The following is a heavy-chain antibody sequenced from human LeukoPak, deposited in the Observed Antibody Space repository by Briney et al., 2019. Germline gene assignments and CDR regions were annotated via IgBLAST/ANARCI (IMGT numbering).Heavy chain of an antibody. D-gene: IGHD3-3*01. CDR3: ARGLEGGITIFGVVIYGLDV. Sequence: SETLSLTCTVSGGSISSSSYYWGWIRQPPGKGLEWIGSIYYSGSTYYNPSLKSRVTISVDTSKNQFSLKLSSVTAADTAVYYCARGLEGGITIFGVVIYGLDVWGKGTTVTVSS. CDR1: GGSISSSSYY. CDR2: IYYSGST. J-gene: IGHJ6*04. V-gene: IGHV4-39*07.